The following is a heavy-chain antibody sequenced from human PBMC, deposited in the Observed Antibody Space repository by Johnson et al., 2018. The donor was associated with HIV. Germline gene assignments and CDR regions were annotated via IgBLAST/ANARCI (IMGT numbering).Heavy chain of an antibody. CDR3: ARAVRDYYDSSGYYYSFAFDI. D-gene: IGHD3-22*01. CDR1: GFTFSSYA. J-gene: IGHJ3*02. V-gene: IGHV3-23*04. CDR2: ISGSGGST. Sequence: VQLVESGGGLVQPGGSLRLSCAASGFTFSSYAMSWVRQAPGKGLEWVSAISGSGGSTYYADSVKGRFTISRDNAKNSLYLQMNSLRAEDTAVYYCARAVRDYYDSSGYYYSFAFDIWGQGTMVTVSS.